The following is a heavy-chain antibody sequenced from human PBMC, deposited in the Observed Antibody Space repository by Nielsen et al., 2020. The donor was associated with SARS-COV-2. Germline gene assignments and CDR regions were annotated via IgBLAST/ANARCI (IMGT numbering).Heavy chain of an antibody. V-gene: IGHV3-48*04. D-gene: IGHD3-10*01. J-gene: IGHJ4*02. CDR3: ARPGRGVADY. CDR1: GFTFSSYS. Sequence: GESLKISCAASGFTFSSYSMNWVRQAPGKGLEWVSYISSSSSTIYYADSVKGRFTISRDNAKNSLYLQMNSLRAEDTAVYYCARPGRGVADYWGQGTLVTVSS. CDR2: ISSSSSTI.